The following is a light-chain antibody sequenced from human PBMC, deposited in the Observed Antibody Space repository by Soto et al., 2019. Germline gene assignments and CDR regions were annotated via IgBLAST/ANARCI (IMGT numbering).Light chain of an antibody. Sequence: EIVLTQSPGTLSLSPGERATLSCRASQSVSSSYLAWYQQQPRQAPRLLIYGASSRATGIPDRFSGSGSGTDFTLTISRLEPEDFAVYYCQQYGSSPPTFGQGTKVEIK. J-gene: IGKJ1*01. CDR3: QQYGSSPPT. CDR2: GAS. CDR1: QSVSSSY. V-gene: IGKV3-20*01.